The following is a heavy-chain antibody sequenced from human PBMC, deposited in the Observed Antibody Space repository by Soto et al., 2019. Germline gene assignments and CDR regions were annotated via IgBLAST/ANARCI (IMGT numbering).Heavy chain of an antibody. V-gene: IGHV3-33*03. CDR3: VSSHDMPI. D-gene: IGHD1-1*01. Sequence: QVRLVESGGDVVQPGWSLRLSCEVSGLDFSPFGMHWVRQAPCKGLEWVAVIWADGSQTYYVDSVKGRFTVSRDNPKSTLYLQMTSLRVEDTAKYFCVSSHDMPIWGQGTLVTVSS. J-gene: IGHJ1*01. CDR1: GLDFSPFG. CDR2: IWADGSQT.